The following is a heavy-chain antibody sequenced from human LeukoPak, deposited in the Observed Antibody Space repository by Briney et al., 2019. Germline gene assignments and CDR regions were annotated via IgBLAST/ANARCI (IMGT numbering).Heavy chain of an antibody. V-gene: IGHV1-58*02. CDR3: ARDDNYGSGQPDD. J-gene: IGHJ4*02. D-gene: IGHD3-10*01. CDR1: GFTFTSSA. Sequence: SVKVSCKASGFTFTSSAMQWVRQARGQRLEWIGWIVVGSGNTNYAQKLQGRVTMTTDTSTSTAYMELRSLRSDDTAVYYCARDDNYGSGQPDDWGQGTLVTVSS. CDR2: IVVGSGNT.